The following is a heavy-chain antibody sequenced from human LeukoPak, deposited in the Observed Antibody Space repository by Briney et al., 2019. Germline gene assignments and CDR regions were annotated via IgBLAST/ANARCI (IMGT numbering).Heavy chain of an antibody. J-gene: IGHJ3*02. V-gene: IGHV3-74*01. CDR2: INGDGGST. CDR1: GLTFSTYW. CDR3: ARGGVPGGFDI. D-gene: IGHD2-15*01. Sequence: PGGSLRLSCAASGLTFSTYWTHWVRQVPGKGLVWVSQINGDGGSTFYADSVKGRFTISRDNSKNTLYLQVNSLRVEDTAVYYCARGGVPGGFDIWGQGTTVTV.